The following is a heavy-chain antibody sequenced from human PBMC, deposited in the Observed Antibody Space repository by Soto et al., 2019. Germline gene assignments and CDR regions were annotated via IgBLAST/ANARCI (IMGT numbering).Heavy chain of an antibody. CDR1: GYTFTSYG. D-gene: IGHD3-10*01. CDR3: ARFGALWCGELSPRSWYGMDV. Sequence: QVQLVQSGAEVKKPGASVKVSCKASGYTFTSYGISWVRQAPGQGLEWMGWISAYNGNTNYAQKLQGRVTMTTDTSTSTAYMELRSLRADDTAVYYCARFGALWCGELSPRSWYGMDVWGQGTTVTVSS. J-gene: IGHJ6*02. V-gene: IGHV1-18*01. CDR2: ISAYNGNT.